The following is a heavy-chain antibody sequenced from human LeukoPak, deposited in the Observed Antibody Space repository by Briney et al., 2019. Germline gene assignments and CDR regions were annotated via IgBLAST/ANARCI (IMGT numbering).Heavy chain of an antibody. CDR1: GGSISSYY. J-gene: IGHJ4*02. Sequence: SETLSLTCTVSGGSISSYYWSWIRQPPGKGLEWIGYMYYSGSTNYNSSLRSRVTMSVDTSKKQFSLKLTSVTAADTAVFYCARATADYSNTWSFDYWGQGTLVTVSS. CDR2: MYYSGST. D-gene: IGHD6-13*01. CDR3: ARATADYSNTWSFDY. V-gene: IGHV4-59*01.